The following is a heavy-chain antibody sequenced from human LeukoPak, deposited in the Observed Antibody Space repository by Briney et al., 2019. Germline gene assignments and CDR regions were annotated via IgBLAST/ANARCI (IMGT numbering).Heavy chain of an antibody. V-gene: IGHV3-15*01. CDR1: GFTFSSYW. CDR2: IKSKTDGGTT. Sequence: GGSLRLSCAASGFTFSSYWMSWVRQAPGKGQEWVGRIKSKTDGGTTDYAAPVKGRFTISRDDSKNTLYLQMDSLKTEDTAVYYCTTALGGFGELLLVDYWGQGTLVTVSS. J-gene: IGHJ4*02. CDR3: TTALGGFGELLLVDY. D-gene: IGHD3-10*01.